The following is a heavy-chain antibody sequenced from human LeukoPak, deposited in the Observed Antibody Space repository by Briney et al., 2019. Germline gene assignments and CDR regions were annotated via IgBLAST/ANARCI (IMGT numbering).Heavy chain of an antibody. CDR2: FDPEDGET. Sequence: GASVKVSCKVSGYTLTELSMHWVRQAPGKGLEWMGGFDPEDGETIYAQKFQGRVTMTEDTSTDTAYMELSSLRSDDTAVYYCASADSYGYSAADYWGQGTLVTVSS. V-gene: IGHV1-24*01. J-gene: IGHJ4*02. CDR3: ASADSYGYSAADY. CDR1: GYTLTELS. D-gene: IGHD5-18*01.